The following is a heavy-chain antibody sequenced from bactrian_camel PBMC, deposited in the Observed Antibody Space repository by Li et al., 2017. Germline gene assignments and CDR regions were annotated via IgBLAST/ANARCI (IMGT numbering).Heavy chain of an antibody. CDR2: IERDGGT. D-gene: IGHD3*01. V-gene: IGHV3S53*01. J-gene: IGHJ7*01. Sequence: VQLVESGGDSVQPGGSLSLTCSASGYCASAYCIGWFRQAPGGELEGIATIERDGGTTVADPVKGRFSISQDSAKNSLYLEMNSLKPEDSAIYYCAVLEGMKWGPVGGVCSKYAMDYWGIGTQVTVS. CDR1: GYCASAYC.